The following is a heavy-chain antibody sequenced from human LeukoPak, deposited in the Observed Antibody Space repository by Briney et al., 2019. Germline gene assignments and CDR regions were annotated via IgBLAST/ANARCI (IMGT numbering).Heavy chain of an antibody. CDR3: ARDYQLLYGTYNYYYMDV. J-gene: IGHJ6*03. CDR1: GDSLNTYY. D-gene: IGHD2-2*02. Sequence: SETLSLTCTVSGDSLNTYYWSWIRQPPGKGLEWIGYIYYSGSTNYNPSLKSRVTISVNTSKNQFSLKLRSVTAADSAVYYCARDYQLLYGTYNYYYMDVWGKGTTVTVSS. CDR2: IYYSGST. V-gene: IGHV4-59*12.